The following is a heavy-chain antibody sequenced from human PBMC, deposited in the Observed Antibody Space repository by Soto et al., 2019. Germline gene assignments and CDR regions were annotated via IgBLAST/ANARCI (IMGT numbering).Heavy chain of an antibody. V-gene: IGHV3-15*07. CDR2: IKSKTDGGTT. Sequence: GGSLRPSCAASGFTFSNAWMNWVRQAPGKGLEWVGRIKSKTDGGTTDYAAPVKGRFTISRDDSKNTLYLQMNSLKTEDTAVYYCTTDRILEPPLLKGQIDYWGQGTLVTVSS. J-gene: IGHJ4*02. D-gene: IGHD1-1*01. CDR1: GFTFSNAW. CDR3: TTDRILEPPLLKGQIDY.